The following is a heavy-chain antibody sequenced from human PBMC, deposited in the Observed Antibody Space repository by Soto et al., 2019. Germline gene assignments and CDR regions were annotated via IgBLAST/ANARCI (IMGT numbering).Heavy chain of an antibody. J-gene: IGHJ4*02. V-gene: IGHV3-74*01. Sequence: EVQLVESGGGLVQPGGSLRLSCAASGFTFSSYWMHWVRQTPGKGLAWVSRIDDTVSVTTYADSVKGRFTISRDNAKNTLYLHMNSLRAEDTAVYYCARDQPVAGPTNFDYCGQGTLVTVSS. CDR1: GFTFSSYW. CDR3: ARDQPVAGPTNFDY. D-gene: IGHD6-19*01. CDR2: IDDTVSVT.